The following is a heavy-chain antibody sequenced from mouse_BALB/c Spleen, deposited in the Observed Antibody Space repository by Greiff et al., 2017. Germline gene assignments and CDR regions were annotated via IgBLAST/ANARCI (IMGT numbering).Heavy chain of an antibody. CDR2: IRNKANGYTT. D-gene: IGHD2-3*01. V-gene: IGHV7-3*02. J-gene: IGHJ3*01. CDR1: GFTFTDYY. Sequence: EVQGVESGGGLVQPGGSLRLSCATSGFTFTDYYMSWVRQPPGKALEWLGFIRNKANGYTTEYSASVKGRFTISRDNSQSILYLQMNTLRAEDSATYYCAREDGPAWFAYWGQGTLVTVSA. CDR3: AREDGPAWFAY.